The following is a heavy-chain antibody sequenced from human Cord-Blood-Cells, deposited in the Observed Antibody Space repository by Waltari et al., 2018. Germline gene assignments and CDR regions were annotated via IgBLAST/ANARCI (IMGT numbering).Heavy chain of an antibody. CDR1: GFTGSSNY. J-gene: IGHJ4*02. D-gene: IGHD3-10*01. Sequence: EVQLVESGGGLIQPGGSLRLSCAASGFTGSSNYMSWVRQAPGKVVGWDSVIYSGGSAYCADSVKGRFTISRGNSKNTLYLQMNSLRAEDTAVYYCARGFGYYGSGSYYNYFDYWGQGTLVTVSS. CDR3: ARGFGYYGSGSYYNYFDY. CDR2: IYSGGSA. V-gene: IGHV3-53*01.